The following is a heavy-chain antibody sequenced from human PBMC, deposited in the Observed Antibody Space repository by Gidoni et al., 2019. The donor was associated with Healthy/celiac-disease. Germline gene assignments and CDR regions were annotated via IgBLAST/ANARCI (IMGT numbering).Heavy chain of an antibody. D-gene: IGHD6-19*01. V-gene: IGHV4-59*01. CDR3: ASFFRPNGYSSGNDY. J-gene: IGHJ4*02. CDR1: GVSISSYC. CDR2: ISYRGST. Sequence: QVQLPESRPGLVTPSETLSLTCTVAGVSISSYCWRWIRHPPGKGLEWIGYISYRGSTNYNPSLKSRVTISVDTSKNQFSLKLSSVTAADTAVYYCASFFRPNGYSSGNDYWGQGTLVTVSS.